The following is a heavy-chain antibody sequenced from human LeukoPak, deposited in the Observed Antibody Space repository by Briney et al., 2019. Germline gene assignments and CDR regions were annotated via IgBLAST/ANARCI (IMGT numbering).Heavy chain of an antibody. V-gene: IGHV3-7*04. J-gene: IGHJ4*02. CDR2: INQDGSGK. Sequence: TGGSLRLSCVASGFTLSNYWMGWVRQAPGKGLDWVASINQDGSGKYYVDSVKGRFTVSRDIAKNSLYLQMSSLRAEDTAVYYCARASSGSYDYCGQGNMVTVSS. CDR3: ARASSGSYDY. D-gene: IGHD5-12*01. CDR1: GFTLSNYW.